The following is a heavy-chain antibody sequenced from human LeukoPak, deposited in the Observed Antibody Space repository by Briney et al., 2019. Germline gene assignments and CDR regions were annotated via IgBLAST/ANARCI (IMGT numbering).Heavy chain of an antibody. CDR1: GYTFTSYY. V-gene: IGHV1-46*01. J-gene: IGHJ6*02. CDR2: INPSGGST. CDR3: ARDRRETIFGVVPGYGMDV. Sequence: ASVKVSCKASGYTFTSYYMHWVRQAPGQGLEWMGIINPSGGSTSYAQKFQGRVTMTRDTSTSTVYMELSSLRSEDTAVYYCARDRRETIFGVVPGYGMDVWGQGTTVTVS. D-gene: IGHD3-3*01.